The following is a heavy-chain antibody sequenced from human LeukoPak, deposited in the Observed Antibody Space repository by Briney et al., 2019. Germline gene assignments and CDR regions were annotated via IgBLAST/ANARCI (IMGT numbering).Heavy chain of an antibody. Sequence: GGSLRLSCAASGFTVSSNYMSWVRQAPGKGLEWVSVIYSGGSTYYADSVKGRFTISRDNSKNTLYLQMNSLRAEDTAVYYCARRVATQKNWFDPWGQGTLVTVSS. CDR3: ARRVATQKNWFDP. V-gene: IGHV3-53*01. J-gene: IGHJ5*02. CDR2: IYSGGST. CDR1: GFTVSSNY. D-gene: IGHD5-12*01.